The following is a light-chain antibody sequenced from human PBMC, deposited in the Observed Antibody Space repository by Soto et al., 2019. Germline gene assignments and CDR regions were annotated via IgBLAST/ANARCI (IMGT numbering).Light chain of an antibody. V-gene: IGKV3-11*01. J-gene: IGKJ4*01. CDR1: QSVGSY. Sequence: EIVLTQSPATLSLSPGEGATLSCRASQSVGSYLAWYQQKPGQAPRLLIYHASNRATGIPARFSGSGSGTDFTLTISSLVPEDFAVYYCQQRSNWPPLTFGGGTKVEIK. CDR3: QQRSNWPPLT. CDR2: HAS.